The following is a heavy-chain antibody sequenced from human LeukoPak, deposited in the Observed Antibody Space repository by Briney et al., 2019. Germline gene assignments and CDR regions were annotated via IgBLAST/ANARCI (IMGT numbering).Heavy chain of an antibody. CDR3: ARGEILTGYYLYFDY. J-gene: IGHJ4*02. CDR1: GYTFTSYD. D-gene: IGHD3-9*01. CDR2: MNPNSGNT. Sequence: GASVKVSCKASGYTFTSYDINWVRQDTGQGLEWMGWMNPNSGNTGYAQKFQGRVTITRNTSISTAYMELSSLRSEDTAVYYCARGEILTGYYLYFDYWGQGTLVTVSS. V-gene: IGHV1-8*03.